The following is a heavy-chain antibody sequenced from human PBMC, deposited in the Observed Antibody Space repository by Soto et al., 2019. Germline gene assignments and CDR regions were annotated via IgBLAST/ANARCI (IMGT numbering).Heavy chain of an antibody. CDR2: ISAYNGNT. CDR1: GYTFTSYG. D-gene: IGHD3-22*01. CDR3: ARPYYYDSSGYYLDSFDI. J-gene: IGHJ3*02. Sequence: ASVKVSCKASGYTFTSYGISWVRQAPGQGLEWMGWISAYNGNTNYAQKLQGRVTMTTDTSTSTAYMELRSLRSDETAVYYCARPYYYDSSGYYLDSFDIWGQGTMVTVSS. V-gene: IGHV1-18*01.